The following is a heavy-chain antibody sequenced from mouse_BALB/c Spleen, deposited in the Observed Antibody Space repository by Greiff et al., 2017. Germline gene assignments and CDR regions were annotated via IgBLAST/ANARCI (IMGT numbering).Heavy chain of an antibody. Sequence: VKLMESGPGLVQPSQSLSITCTVSGFSLTSYGVHWVRQSPGKGLEWLGVIWSGGSTDYNAAFISRLSISKDNSKSQVFFKMNSLQANDTAIYYCARKGTTATNFFAYWGQGTLVTVSA. D-gene: IGHD1-2*01. CDR3: ARKGTTATNFFAY. CDR2: IWSGGST. CDR1: GFSLTSYG. J-gene: IGHJ3*01. V-gene: IGHV2-2*02.